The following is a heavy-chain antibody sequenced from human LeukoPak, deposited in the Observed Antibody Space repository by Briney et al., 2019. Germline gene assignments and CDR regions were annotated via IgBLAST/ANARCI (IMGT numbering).Heavy chain of an antibody. J-gene: IGHJ6*03. CDR3: ARVVTVAWSERRPGYYYMDV. CDR1: GFAFSNYG. Sequence: GGSLRLSCAASGFAFSNYGMNWVRQAPGKGLEWVSSISSSSSYIYYTHSVKGRFTISRDNAKNSLYLQMNSLRAEDTAIYYCARVVTVAWSERRPGYYYMDVWGKGTTVTVSS. V-gene: IGHV3-21*06. CDR2: ISSSSSYI. D-gene: IGHD1-1*01.